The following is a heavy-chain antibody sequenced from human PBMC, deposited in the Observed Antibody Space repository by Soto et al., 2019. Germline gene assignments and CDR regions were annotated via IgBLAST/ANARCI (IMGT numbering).Heavy chain of an antibody. D-gene: IGHD4-17*01. CDR3: VRRYGGTLDY. CDR1: GGSISSYY. Sequence: SETLSLTCTVSGGSISSYYWSWIRQPPGKGLEWIGYIYYSGSTNYNPSLKSRVTISVDTSKNQFSLKLSSVTAADTAVHYCVRRYGGTLDYWGQGTLVTVSS. J-gene: IGHJ4*02. CDR2: IYYSGST. V-gene: IGHV4-59*08.